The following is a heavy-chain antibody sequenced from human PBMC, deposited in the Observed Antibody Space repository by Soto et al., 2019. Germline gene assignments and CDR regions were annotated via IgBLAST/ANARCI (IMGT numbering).Heavy chain of an antibody. CDR2: ISYCGGST. Sequence: EVQLLESGGGVVQPGGSLRLSCEASGFNFKKFAMGWVRQAPGEGLEWVSGISYCGGSTFYADSVKGRFSLARDDSKNTLSLQLNSLRVEDTAHYYCAKADGEQWLIPHLDNWGQGTLVTVS. CDR3: AKADGEQWLIPHLDN. D-gene: IGHD6-19*01. CDR1: GFNFKKFA. J-gene: IGHJ4*02. V-gene: IGHV3-23*01.